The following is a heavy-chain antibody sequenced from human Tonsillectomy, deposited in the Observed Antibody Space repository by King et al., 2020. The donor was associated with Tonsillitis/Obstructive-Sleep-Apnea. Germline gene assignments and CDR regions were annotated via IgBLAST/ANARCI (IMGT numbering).Heavy chain of an antibody. CDR2: ISWNSGNI. V-gene: IGHV3-9*01. CDR3: AKDAVATIPSQSYYYMDV. J-gene: IGHJ6*03. Sequence: VQLVESGGGLVQPGRSLRLSCAASGFIVDDYAMHWVRQAPGKGLEWVSGISWNSGNIDYADSVKGRFTISRDNAKNSLYLQMNSLRSEDTALYYCAKDAVATIPSQSYYYMDVWGKGTTVTVSS. D-gene: IGHD5-12*01. CDR1: GFIVDDYA.